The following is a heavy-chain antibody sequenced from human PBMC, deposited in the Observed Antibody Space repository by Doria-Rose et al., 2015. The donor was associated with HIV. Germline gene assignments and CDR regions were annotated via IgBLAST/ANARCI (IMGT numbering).Heavy chain of an antibody. CDR2: ISSTSAYI. CDR3: ATGVTLDY. Sequence: VQLVQSGGGLVRPGGSLRLSCATSGSTFSSHRITWVRQAPGKGLEWVSSISSTSAYITYADSVRGRFTISRDNARNSLYLQMGSLRAEDTAIYYCATGVTLDYWGQGTLVTVSS. D-gene: IGHD3-10*01. V-gene: IGHV3-21*01. J-gene: IGHJ4*02. CDR1: GSTFSSHR.